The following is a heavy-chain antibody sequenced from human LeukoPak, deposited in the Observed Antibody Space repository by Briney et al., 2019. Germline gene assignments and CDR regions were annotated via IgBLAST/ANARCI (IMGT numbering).Heavy chain of an antibody. Sequence: SETLSLTCAVYGGSFSGYYWSWIRRPPGKGLEWIGEINHSGSTNYNPSLKSRVTISVDTSKNQFSLKLSSVTAADTAVYYCARVKRYCSSTSCYAGYYYGMDVWGQGTTVTVSS. V-gene: IGHV4-34*01. CDR1: GGSFSGYY. CDR3: ARVKRYCSSTSCYAGYYYGMDV. CDR2: INHSGST. J-gene: IGHJ6*02. D-gene: IGHD2-2*01.